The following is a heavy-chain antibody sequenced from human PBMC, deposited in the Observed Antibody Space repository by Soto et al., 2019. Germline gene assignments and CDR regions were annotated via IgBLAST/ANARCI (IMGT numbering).Heavy chain of an antibody. D-gene: IGHD2-2*01. CDR2: IIPILDMV. CDR3: ARGFAVVPAPDSGLNWFDP. Sequence: QVQLVQSGAEVKKPGSSVNVSCKASGGTFSTYSIGWVRQAPGQGLEWMERIIPILDMVDYAQKCQDRVTLNAAKSTNTVYMGPSSLRSDDTAVYYCARGFAVVPAPDSGLNWFDPWGQGTLVTVSS. J-gene: IGHJ5*02. CDR1: GGTFSTYS. V-gene: IGHV1-69*02.